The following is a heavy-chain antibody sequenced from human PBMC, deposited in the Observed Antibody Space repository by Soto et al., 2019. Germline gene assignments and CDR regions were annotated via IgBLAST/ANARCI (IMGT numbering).Heavy chain of an antibody. D-gene: IGHD5-18*01. CDR3: ANMIYGYGSHGPSAFWFDP. Sequence: ASVKVSCKASGGTFSSYAISWVRQAPGQGLEWMGGISPNYGTANYAQKFQGRVTMTTDKSTSTAYMELRSLRSDDTDVYYRANMIYGYGSHGPSAFWFDPWGQGTLVTVSS. CDR2: ISPNYGTA. CDR1: GGTFSSYA. V-gene: IGHV1-69*05. J-gene: IGHJ5*02.